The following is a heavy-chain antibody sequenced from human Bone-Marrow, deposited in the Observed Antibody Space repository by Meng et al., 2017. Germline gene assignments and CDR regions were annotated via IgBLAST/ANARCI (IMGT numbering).Heavy chain of an antibody. CDR2: IYYSGST. V-gene: IGHV4-39*07. CDR3: ARVATRRYYDSSGYYDY. Sequence: GSLRLSCTVSGCSISSSSYYWGWIRQPPGRGLEWIGSIYYSGSTYYNPSLKSRVAISVDTSKNQFSLKLSSVTAADTAVYYCARVATRRYYDSSGYYDYWGQGTLVTVSS. J-gene: IGHJ4*02. CDR1: GCSISSSSYY. D-gene: IGHD3-22*01.